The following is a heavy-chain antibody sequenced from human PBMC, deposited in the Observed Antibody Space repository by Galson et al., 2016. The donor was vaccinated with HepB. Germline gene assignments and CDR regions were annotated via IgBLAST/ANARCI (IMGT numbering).Heavy chain of an antibody. J-gene: IGHJ4*02. D-gene: IGHD2-2*01. CDR2: MSYDGINK. V-gene: IGHV3-30*18. CDR1: RFRLSNYG. CDR3: AKDVRYCSYTSRQVCQFEY. Sequence: SLRLSCAASRFRLSNYGMHWVRQAPGKGLEWVAAMSYDGINKYYADSVKGRFTISRDNSKNTLDLEMNSLRPEDTAMYYCAKDVRYCSYTSRQVCQFEYWGQGTLVTVSS.